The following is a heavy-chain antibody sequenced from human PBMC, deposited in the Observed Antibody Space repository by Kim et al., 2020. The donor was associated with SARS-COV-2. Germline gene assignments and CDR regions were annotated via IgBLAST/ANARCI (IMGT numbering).Heavy chain of an antibody. J-gene: IGHJ6*02. CDR3: ARRPGVLRFLEWFYGMDV. CDR1: GGSISSSNW. Sequence: SETLSLTCAVSGGSISSSNWWSWVRQPPGKGLEWIGEIYHSGSTNYNQSLKSRVTISVDKSKNQFSLKLSSVTAADTAVYYCARRPGVLRFLEWFYGMDVWGQGTTVTVSS. D-gene: IGHD3-3*01. CDR2: IYHSGST. V-gene: IGHV4-4*02.